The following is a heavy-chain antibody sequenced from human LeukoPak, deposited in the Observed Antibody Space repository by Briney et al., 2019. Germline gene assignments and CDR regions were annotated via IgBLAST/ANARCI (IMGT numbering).Heavy chain of an antibody. CDR1: GYTLTELS. D-gene: IGHD3-10*01. CDR2: FDPEDGET. Sequence: GASVKVSCKVSGYTLTELSMHWVRQAPGKGLEWMGGFDPEDGETVYAQKFQGRVTMTEDTSTDTAYMELSSLRSEDTAVYYCATLWFGESPSNWFDPWPGNPGHRLL. V-gene: IGHV1-24*01. CDR3: ATLWFGESPSNWFDP. J-gene: IGHJ5*02.